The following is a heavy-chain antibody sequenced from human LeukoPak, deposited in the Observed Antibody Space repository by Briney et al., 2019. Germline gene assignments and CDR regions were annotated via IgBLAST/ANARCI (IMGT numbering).Heavy chain of an antibody. D-gene: IGHD6-13*01. J-gene: IGHJ4*02. CDR2: IYPGDSDT. Sequence: GESLKISCKGSGYSFTNYWIGWVRQMPGKGLEWMGVIYPGDSDTRYSPSFHGHVSISADKSITTAYLQWNRLKASDTAMYYCARLTSSWSFDYWGQGTLVTVSS. CDR3: ARLTSSWSFDY. CDR1: GYSFTNYW. V-gene: IGHV5-51*01.